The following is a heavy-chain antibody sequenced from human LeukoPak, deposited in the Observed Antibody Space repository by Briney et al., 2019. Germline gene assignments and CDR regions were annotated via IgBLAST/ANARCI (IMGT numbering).Heavy chain of an antibody. CDR2: INSGGTAT. J-gene: IGHJ4*02. Sequence: SGGSLRLSCAASAFTFRSYAMSWVRQAPGKGLEWVSAINSGGTATSYADSVKGRFTVSRDNSKNTLYLQMNSLRAEDTAGYYCAKSHGGTQLWQTFDYWGQGTLVTVSS. CDR1: AFTFRSYA. CDR3: AKSHGGTQLWQTFDY. V-gene: IGHV3-23*01. D-gene: IGHD5-18*01.